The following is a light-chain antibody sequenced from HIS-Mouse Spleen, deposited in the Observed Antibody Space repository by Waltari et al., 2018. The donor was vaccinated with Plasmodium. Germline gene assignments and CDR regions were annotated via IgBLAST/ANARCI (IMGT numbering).Light chain of an antibody. V-gene: IGLV2-11*01. CDR3: CSYAGSYTYV. Sequence: QSALTQPRSVSGSPGQSVTIPCTGTSSDVGGYTYVSWYQQHPGKATKLMIYYVSKRPSGVPDRLSVSKAGNTASLTISGLQAEDEADYDCCSYAGSYTYVFGTGTKVTVL. CDR2: YVS. J-gene: IGLJ1*01. CDR1: SSDVGGYTY.